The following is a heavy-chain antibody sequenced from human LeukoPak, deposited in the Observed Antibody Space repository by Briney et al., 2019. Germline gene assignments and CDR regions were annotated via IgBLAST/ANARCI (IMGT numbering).Heavy chain of an antibody. Sequence: PSETLSLTCTVSGGSVSSGSYYWSWIRQPPGKGLEWIGYMYYSGSTSYNPSLKSRVTISTDTSKNQFSLKPSSVAPADTAVYYCARDFYYDSSGYYDALDIWGQGTMVTVSS. CDR3: ARDFYYDSSGYYDALDI. CDR2: MYYSGST. D-gene: IGHD3-22*01. CDR1: GGSVSSGSYY. V-gene: IGHV4-61*01. J-gene: IGHJ3*02.